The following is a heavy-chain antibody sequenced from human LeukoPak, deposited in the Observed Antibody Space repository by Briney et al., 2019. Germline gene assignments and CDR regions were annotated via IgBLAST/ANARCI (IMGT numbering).Heavy chain of an antibody. V-gene: IGHV7-4-1*02. Sequence: ASVKVSCKASGYTFTSYDINWVRQATGQGLEWMGWINTNTGNPTYAQNFTGRFVFSLDTSVSTAYLQISTLKAEDTAVYYCANTPTSDYWGQGTLVTVS. D-gene: IGHD1-14*01. CDR3: ANTPTSDY. CDR1: GYTFTSYD. CDR2: INTNTGNP. J-gene: IGHJ4*02.